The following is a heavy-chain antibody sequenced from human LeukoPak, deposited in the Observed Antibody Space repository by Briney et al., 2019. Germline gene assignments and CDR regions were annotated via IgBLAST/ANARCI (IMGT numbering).Heavy chain of an antibody. CDR2: IYPGDSDT. CDR3: ARCSSAWFAFVY. V-gene: IGHV5-51*01. Sequence: GESLRLSCKGSGYSFTNYRISSVRQMPGKGLEWMGIIYPGDSDTRYSPSFQGQVTISADKSTRTAYLQWSSLKASDTAMYYCARCSSAWFAFVYWDRGPLVTVSS. J-gene: IGHJ4*02. D-gene: IGHD2-2*01. CDR1: GYSFTNYR.